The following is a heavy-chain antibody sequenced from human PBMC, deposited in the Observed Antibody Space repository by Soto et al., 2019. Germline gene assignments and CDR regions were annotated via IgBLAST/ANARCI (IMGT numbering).Heavy chain of an antibody. D-gene: IGHD3-22*01. CDR3: ARGDYYDSMYYFDY. CDR2: IGTAGDT. CDR1: GFTFSSYD. V-gene: IGHV3-13*01. Sequence: PGGSLRLSCAASGFTFSSYDMHWVRQATGKGLEWVSAIGTAGDTYYPGSVKGRFTISRENAKNSLYLQMNSLRAGDTAVYYCARGDYYDSMYYFDYWGQGTLVTVSS. J-gene: IGHJ4*02.